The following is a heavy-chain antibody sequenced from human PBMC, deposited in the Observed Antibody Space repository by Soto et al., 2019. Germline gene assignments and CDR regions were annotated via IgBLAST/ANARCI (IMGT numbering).Heavy chain of an antibody. Sequence: ASVKVSCKAYGYTFTDFFLHWLRQAPGQGLEWMGWINPNSGATNYAQKFQGRVTMTRDTSVNTAYMELSRLRSDETAVYYCAKDKLLPATLYGGAYNGFDPWGQGTLATVSS. CDR2: INPNSGAT. J-gene: IGHJ5*02. D-gene: IGHD2-15*01. V-gene: IGHV1-2*02. CDR3: AKDKLLPATLYGGAYNGFDP. CDR1: GYTFTDFF.